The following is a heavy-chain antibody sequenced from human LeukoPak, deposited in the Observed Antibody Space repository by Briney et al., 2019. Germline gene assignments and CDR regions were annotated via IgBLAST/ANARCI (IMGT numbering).Heavy chain of an antibody. V-gene: IGHV3-48*03. CDR3: ARGSGDSAWYRPNWFDP. Sequence: GGSLRLSCAASGFTFSTYQMNWVRQAPGKGLEWVSYIDSSGSTIYYADSVQGRFTISRDNAKNSLYLQMNSLRAEDTALYYCARGSGDSAWYRPNWFDPWGQGTLVTVSS. D-gene: IGHD6-19*01. CDR1: GFTFSTYQ. CDR2: IDSSGSTI. J-gene: IGHJ5*02.